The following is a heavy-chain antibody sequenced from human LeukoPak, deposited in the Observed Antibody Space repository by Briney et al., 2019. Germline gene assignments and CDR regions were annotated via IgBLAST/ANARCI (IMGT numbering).Heavy chain of an antibody. V-gene: IGHV5-51*01. CDR1: GYSFTSYW. J-gene: IGHJ3*02. CDR3: ARRVLVPAAINAFDI. CDR2: IYPGDSDT. D-gene: IGHD2-2*02. Sequence: GASVKISCKGSGYSFTSYWISWVRQTPEKGLEWMGIIYPGDSDTRYRPSFQGRVTISADKSINTAYLQWSSVKASDTAIYYCARRVLVPAAINAFDIWGQGTMVTVSS.